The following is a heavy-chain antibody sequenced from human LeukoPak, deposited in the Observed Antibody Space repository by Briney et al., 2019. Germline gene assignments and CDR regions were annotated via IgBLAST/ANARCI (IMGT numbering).Heavy chain of an antibody. J-gene: IGHJ5*02. D-gene: IGHD4-11*01. V-gene: IGHV4-34*01. CDR3: ARVARWIYSNYGVWFDP. Sequence: PSETLSLTCAVYGGSFSGYSWGWIRQPPGKGLEWIGEINHSVSTNYNPSLKSRVTISVDTSKNQFSLKLTSVTAADTAVYYCARVARWIYSNYGVWFDPWGQGTLVTVSS. CDR2: INHSVST. CDR1: GGSFSGYS.